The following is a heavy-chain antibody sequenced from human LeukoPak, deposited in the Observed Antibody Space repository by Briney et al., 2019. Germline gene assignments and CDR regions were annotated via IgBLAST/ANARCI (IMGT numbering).Heavy chain of an antibody. CDR2: ISGYNGYT. Sequence: GASVKVSCKASGYTFTSYGISWVRQAPGQGLEWMGWISGYNGYTKNAQKFQGRVTMTRDTSTSTVYMELSSLRSEDTAVYYCARENRQNSSGWYGWFDPWGQGTLVTVSS. CDR3: ARENRQNSSGWYGWFDP. V-gene: IGHV1-18*01. D-gene: IGHD6-19*01. CDR1: GYTFTSYG. J-gene: IGHJ5*02.